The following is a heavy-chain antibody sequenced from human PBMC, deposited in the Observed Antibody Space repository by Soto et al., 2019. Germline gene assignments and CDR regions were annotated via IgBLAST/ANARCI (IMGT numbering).Heavy chain of an antibody. Sequence: PSETLSLTCTVSGGSISSYYWSWIRQPPGKGLEWIGYIYYSGSTNYNPSLKSRVTISVDTSKNQFSLKLSSVTAADTAVYYCARRGGIYQTDTYYSMDVSRQGTIVTVSS. CDR2: IYYSGST. V-gene: IGHV4-59*01. D-gene: IGHD2-2*01. J-gene: IGHJ6*02. CDR1: GGSISSYY. CDR3: ARRGGIYQTDTYYSMDV.